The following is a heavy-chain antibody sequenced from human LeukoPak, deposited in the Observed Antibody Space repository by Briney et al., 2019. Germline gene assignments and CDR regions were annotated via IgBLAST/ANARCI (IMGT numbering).Heavy chain of an antibody. J-gene: IGHJ4*02. V-gene: IGHV4-59*01. CDR1: GGSISSYY. Sequence: SETLSLTCTVSGGSISSYYWSWIRQPPGKGLEWIGYFYYSGITNYNPSLKSRVTISVDTSKNQFSLKLSSVTAADTAVYYCARGLGSGWRQPRRTSYFDYWGQGTLVTVSS. CDR3: ARGLGSGWRQPRRTSYFDY. CDR2: FYYSGIT. D-gene: IGHD6-25*01.